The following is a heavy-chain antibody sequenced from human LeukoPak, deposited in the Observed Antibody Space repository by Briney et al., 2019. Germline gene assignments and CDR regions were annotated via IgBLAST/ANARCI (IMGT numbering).Heavy chain of an antibody. CDR1: GYTFTGYY. CDR2: ISAYNGNT. Sequence: ASVKVSCKASGYTFTGYYMHWVRQAPGQGLEWMGWISAYNGNTNYAQKLQGRVTMTTDTSTSTAYMELRSLRSDDTAVYYCARDPWDSSGYSGVDYWGQGTLVTVSS. J-gene: IGHJ4*02. CDR3: ARDPWDSSGYSGVDY. D-gene: IGHD3-22*01. V-gene: IGHV1-18*04.